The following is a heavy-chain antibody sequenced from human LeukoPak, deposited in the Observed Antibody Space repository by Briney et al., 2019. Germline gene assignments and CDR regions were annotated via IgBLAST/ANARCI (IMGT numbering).Heavy chain of an antibody. Sequence: GGCLRLSCAPSGFTFTNAWMHWVRQAPGKGLEWVGRTKSKAHGGTTDYAAPVKGRFTISRDDSKNTLYLQMNSLKTEDTAVYYCWDTNWNGDWDYWGQGTLVTVSS. J-gene: IGHJ4*02. V-gene: IGHV3-15*01. D-gene: IGHD1-1*01. CDR3: WDTNWNGDWDY. CDR2: TKSKAHGGTT. CDR1: GFTFTNAW.